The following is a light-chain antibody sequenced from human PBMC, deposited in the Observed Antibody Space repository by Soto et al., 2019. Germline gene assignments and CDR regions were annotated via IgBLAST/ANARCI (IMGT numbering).Light chain of an antibody. V-gene: IGKV1-39*01. CDR3: QQSSITPRS. CDR2: GAS. CDR1: QSISTY. J-gene: IGKJ1*01. Sequence: DIRLTQSPPSLSASVGDRVTISCRASQSISTYLMWYQQKPGKAPNLLIYGASGLQNGVPSRFTGSGSGTEFSLTISGPQPEDSGTYYCQQSSITPRSFGQGTKVDIK.